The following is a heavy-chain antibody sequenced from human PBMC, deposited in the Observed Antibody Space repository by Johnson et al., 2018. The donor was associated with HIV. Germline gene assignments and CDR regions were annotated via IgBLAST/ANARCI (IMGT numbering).Heavy chain of an antibody. CDR3: ARVAPAHDAFDI. Sequence: VQLVESGGGLVQPGGSLRLSCAASGFTFSSYGMSWVRQAPGKGLEWVSGVTGTGGDTYYADSVKGRFTISRDNSKNTLYLQMNSLRAEDTAVYYCARVAPAHDAFDIWGQGTMVTVSS. CDR2: VTGTGGDT. D-gene: IGHD2-2*01. V-gene: IGHV3-23*04. J-gene: IGHJ3*02. CDR1: GFTFSSYG.